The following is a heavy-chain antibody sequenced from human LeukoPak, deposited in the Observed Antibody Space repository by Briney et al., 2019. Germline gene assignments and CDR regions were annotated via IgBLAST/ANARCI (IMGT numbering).Heavy chain of an antibody. CDR1: GYTFTSYY. J-gene: IGHJ4*02. Sequence: GASVKVSCKASGYTFTSYYMHWVRQAPGQGLEWMGGIIPIFGTANYAQKFQGRVTITADESTSTAYMELSSLRSEDTAVYYCARGHYDFWSGYFSGTRHHPLYFDYWGQGTLVTVSS. D-gene: IGHD3-3*01. CDR3: ARGHYDFWSGYFSGTRHHPLYFDY. CDR2: IIPIFGTA. V-gene: IGHV1-69*13.